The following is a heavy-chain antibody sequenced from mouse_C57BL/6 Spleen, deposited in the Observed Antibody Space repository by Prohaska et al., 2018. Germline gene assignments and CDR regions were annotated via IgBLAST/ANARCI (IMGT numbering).Heavy chain of an antibody. CDR3: ARWYSTWYFDV. V-gene: IGHV1-26*01. D-gene: IGHD2-5*01. CDR1: GYTFTDYY. J-gene: IGHJ1*03. CDR2: INPNNGGT. Sequence: EVQLQQSGPELVKPGASVKISCKASGYTFTDYYMNWVKQSHGKSLEWIGDINPNNGGTSYNQKFKGKATLTVDKSSSTAYMELRSLTSEDSAVYYCARWYSTWYFDVWGTGTTVTVSS.